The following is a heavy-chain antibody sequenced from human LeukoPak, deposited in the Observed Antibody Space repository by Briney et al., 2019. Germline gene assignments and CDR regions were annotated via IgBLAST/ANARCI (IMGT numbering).Heavy chain of an antibody. CDR3: ARVVPAALSWFDP. Sequence: SETLSLTCAVSGYSISSGYYWGWIRQPPGKGLEWIGSIYHSGSTYYNPSLKSRVTISVDTSKNQFSLKLSSVTAADTAVYYCARVVPAALSWFDPWGQGTLVTVSS. CDR1: GYSISSGYY. CDR2: IYHSGST. V-gene: IGHV4-38-2*01. J-gene: IGHJ5*02. D-gene: IGHD2-2*01.